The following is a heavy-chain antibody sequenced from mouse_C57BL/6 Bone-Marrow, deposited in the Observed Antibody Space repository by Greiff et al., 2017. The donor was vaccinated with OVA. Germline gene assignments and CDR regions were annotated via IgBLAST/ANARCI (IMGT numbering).Heavy chain of an antibody. D-gene: IGHD3-2*02. CDR1: GFTFSDAW. J-gene: IGHJ4*01. V-gene: IGHV6-6*01. CDR2: IRNKANNHAT. CDR3: TRRGHLRRLDY. Sequence: EVKLVESGGGLVQPGGSMKLSCAASGFTFSDAWMDWVSQSPEKGLEWVAEIRNKANNHATYYAESVKGRFTISRDDSKSSVYLQMNSLRAEDTGIYYCTRRGHLRRLDYWGQGTSVTVSS.